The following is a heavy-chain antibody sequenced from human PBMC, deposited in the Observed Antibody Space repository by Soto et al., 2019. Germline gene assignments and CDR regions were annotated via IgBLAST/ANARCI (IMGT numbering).Heavy chain of an antibody. V-gene: IGHV3-74*01. Sequence: GGSLRLSCAASGLSFGAYWMHWVRQAPGKGLEWVSRINPDGGGTTYADSVKGRFTMSRDNAKNTLYLEVNSLRAEDTAVYYFARYHGSAVIIDYWGQGTLVTVSS. CDR1: GLSFGAYW. CDR2: INPDGGGT. J-gene: IGHJ4*02. CDR3: ARYHGSAVIIDY. D-gene: IGHD2-21*01.